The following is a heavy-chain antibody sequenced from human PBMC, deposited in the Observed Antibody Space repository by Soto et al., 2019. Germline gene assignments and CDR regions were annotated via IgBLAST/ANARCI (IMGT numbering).Heavy chain of an antibody. CDR1: GFTVSSNY. Sequence: QPGGSLRLSCAASGFTVSSNYMSWVRQAPGKGLEWVSVIYSGGSTYYADSVKGRFTISRHNPKNTLYLQMNSLRAEDTAVYYCARSSGYDYHYYYYYMDVWGKGTTVTV. V-gene: IGHV3-53*04. J-gene: IGHJ6*03. CDR2: IYSGGST. CDR3: ARSSGYDYHYYYYYMDV. D-gene: IGHD5-12*01.